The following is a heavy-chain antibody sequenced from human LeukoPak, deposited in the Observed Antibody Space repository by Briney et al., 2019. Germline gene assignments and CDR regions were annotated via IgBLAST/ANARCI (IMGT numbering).Heavy chain of an antibody. J-gene: IGHJ4*02. CDR2: VLNDGSNK. V-gene: IGHV3-30*04. CDR1: GFTFNDFN. D-gene: IGHD5-18*01. CDR3: AKDIGYTYGHGFDY. Sequence: GDSLSLSCTASGFTFNDFNMHWVRQAPGKGLEWVALVLNDGSNKYYADSVKGRFTISRDNSKNTLYLQMNSLRAEDTAVYYCAKDIGYTYGHGFDYWGQGILVTVSS.